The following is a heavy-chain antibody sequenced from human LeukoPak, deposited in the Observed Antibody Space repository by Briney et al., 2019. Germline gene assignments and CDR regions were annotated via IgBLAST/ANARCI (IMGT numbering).Heavy chain of an antibody. CDR1: GFTFSNYA. V-gene: IGHV3-23*01. D-gene: IGHD1-26*01. Sequence: GGSLRLPCAASGFTFSNYAMSWVRQAPGKGLEWISTVISSGGRTYYADSVKGRFTISRDNSKNTVDLQMNSLRAEDTAIYYCAKTSGSSYGQFDYWGQGSLVTVSS. J-gene: IGHJ4*02. CDR2: VISSGGRT. CDR3: AKTSGSSYGQFDY.